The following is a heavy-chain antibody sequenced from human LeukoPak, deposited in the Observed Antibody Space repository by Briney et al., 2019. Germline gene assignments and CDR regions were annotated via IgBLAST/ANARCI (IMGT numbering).Heavy chain of an antibody. D-gene: IGHD2-2*01. CDR3: ARAACSSTSCYGDYYYYMDV. J-gene: IGHJ6*03. CDR1: GGSISSDTYY. CDR2: IYTSGST. Sequence: SETLSLTCTVSGGSISSDTYYWSWIRQPAGKGLEWIGRIYTSGSTNYNPSLKSRVTISVDTSKNQFSLKLSSVTAADTAVYYCARAACSSTSCYGDYYYYMDVWGKGTTVTVSS. V-gene: IGHV4-61*02.